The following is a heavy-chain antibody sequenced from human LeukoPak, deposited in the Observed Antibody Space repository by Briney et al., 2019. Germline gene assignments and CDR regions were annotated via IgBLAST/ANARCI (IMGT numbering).Heavy chain of an antibody. D-gene: IGHD5-24*01. V-gene: IGHV1-2*04. Sequence: ASVKVSCKASGYTFTGYYMHWVRQAPGQGLEWMGWINPNSGGTNYAQKFQGWVTMTRDTSISTAYMELSRLRSDDTAVYYCARGRDGYNLDAFDIWGQGTMVTVSS. CDR2: INPNSGGT. CDR3: ARGRDGYNLDAFDI. J-gene: IGHJ3*02. CDR1: GYTFTGYY.